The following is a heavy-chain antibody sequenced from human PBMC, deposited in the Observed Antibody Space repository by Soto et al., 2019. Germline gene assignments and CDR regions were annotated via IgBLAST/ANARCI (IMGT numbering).Heavy chain of an antibody. J-gene: IGHJ3*02. CDR1: GGSISSYY. Sequence: SETLSLTCTVSGGSISSYYWSWIRQPPGKGLEWIGYIYYSGSTNYNPSLKSRVTISVDTSKNQFSLKLSSVTAADTAVYYCARRLVIAGAGSREDAFDIWGQGTMVTVSS. CDR2: IYYSGST. CDR3: ARRLVIAGAGSREDAFDI. D-gene: IGHD6-19*01. V-gene: IGHV4-59*08.